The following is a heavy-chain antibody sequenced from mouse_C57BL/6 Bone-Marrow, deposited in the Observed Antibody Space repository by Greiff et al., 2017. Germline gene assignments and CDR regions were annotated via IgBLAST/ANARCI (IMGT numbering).Heavy chain of an antibody. V-gene: IGHV1-59*01. D-gene: IGHD2-1*01. CDR3: AKGGNYVGDY. Sequence: QVQLQQPGAELVRPGTSVKLSCKASGYTFTSYWMHWVKQRPGQGLEWIGVIDPSDSYTNYNQKFKGKATLTVDTSSSTAYMQLSSLTSEDSAVYYCAKGGNYVGDYWGQGTTLTVSS. CDR1: GYTFTSYW. CDR2: IDPSDSYT. J-gene: IGHJ2*01.